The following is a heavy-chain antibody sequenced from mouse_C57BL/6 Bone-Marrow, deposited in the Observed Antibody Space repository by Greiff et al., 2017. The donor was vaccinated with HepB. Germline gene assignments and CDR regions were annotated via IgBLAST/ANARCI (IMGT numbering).Heavy chain of an antibody. D-gene: IGHD1-1*01. J-gene: IGHJ2*01. V-gene: IGHV10-1*01. Sequence: EVKLEESGGGLVQPKGSLKLSCAASGFSFNTYAMNWVRQAPGKGLEWVARIRSKSNNYATYYADSVKDRFTISRDDSESMLYLQMNNLKTEDTAMYYCVRQGRSSYRGFDYWGQGTTLTVSS. CDR2: IRSKSNNYAT. CDR3: VRQGRSSYRGFDY. CDR1: GFSFNTYA.